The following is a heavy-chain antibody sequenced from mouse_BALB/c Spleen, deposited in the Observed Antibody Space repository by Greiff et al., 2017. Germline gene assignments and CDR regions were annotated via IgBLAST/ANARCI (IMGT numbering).Heavy chain of an antibody. CDR1: GYSITSDYA. Sequence: EVQLVESGPGLVKPSQSLSLTCTVTGYSITSDYAWNWIRQFPGNKLEWMGYISYSGSTSYNPSLKSRISITRDTSKNQFFLQLNSVTTEDTATYYCARGRYDGFAYWGQGTLVTVSA. CDR2: ISYSGST. V-gene: IGHV3-2*02. D-gene: IGHD2-14*01. CDR3: ARGRYDGFAY. J-gene: IGHJ3*01.